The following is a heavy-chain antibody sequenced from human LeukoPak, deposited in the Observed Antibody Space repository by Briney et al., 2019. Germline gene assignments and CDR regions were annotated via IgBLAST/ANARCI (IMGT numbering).Heavy chain of an antibody. CDR3: ARVGYSYGYTWFDP. CDR2: IYYSGST. J-gene: IGHJ5*02. D-gene: IGHD5-18*01. Sequence: SETLSLTCTVSGGSISSGSYYWSWIRQPAGKGLEWIGYIYYSGSTNYNPSLKSRVTISVDTSKNQFSLKLSSVTAADTAVYYCARVGYSYGYTWFDPWGQGTLVTVSS. CDR1: GGSISSGSYY. V-gene: IGHV4-61*10.